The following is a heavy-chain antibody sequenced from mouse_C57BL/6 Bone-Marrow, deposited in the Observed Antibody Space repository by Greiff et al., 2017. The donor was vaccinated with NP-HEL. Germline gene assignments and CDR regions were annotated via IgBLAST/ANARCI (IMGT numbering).Heavy chain of an antibody. Sequence: QVQLQQSGAELVRPGTSVKLSCKASGYTFTSYWMHWVKQRPGQGLEWIGVIDPSDSYTNYNQKFKGKATLTVDTSSSTAYMQLSSLTSEDSAVYYCANSSDYHYAMDYWGQGTSVTVSS. D-gene: IGHD3-2*02. J-gene: IGHJ4*01. V-gene: IGHV1-59*01. CDR3: ANSSDYHYAMDY. CDR1: GYTFTSYW. CDR2: IDPSDSYT.